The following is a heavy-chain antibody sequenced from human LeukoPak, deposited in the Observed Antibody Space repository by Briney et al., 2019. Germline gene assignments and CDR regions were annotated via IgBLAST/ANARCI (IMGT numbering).Heavy chain of an antibody. CDR1: GLTFSTYT. CDR2: ISASGGST. D-gene: IGHD2-15*01. CDR3: AKGGYCSGGSCYSSLYYWFDP. J-gene: IGHJ5*02. Sequence: GGSLRLSCAVSGLTFSTYTMSWVRQAPGKGLEWVSAISASGGSTFYADSVKGRFTISRDNSKNTLYLQMNSLRAEDTAVYYCAKGGYCSGGSCYSSLYYWFDPWGQGTLVTVSS. V-gene: IGHV3-23*01.